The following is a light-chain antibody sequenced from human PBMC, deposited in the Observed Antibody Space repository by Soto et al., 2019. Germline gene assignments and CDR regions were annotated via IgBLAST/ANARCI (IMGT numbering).Light chain of an antibody. Sequence: QSALTQPASVSGSPGQSITISCTGTSSDVGGYNYVSWYQQHPGKAPKSIIYDVSSRPSGVSSRFSGSKSGNTASLTISGLQAEDEADYYYSSFTRSTTYVFGTGTKLTVL. CDR3: SSFTRSTTYV. CDR1: SSDVGGYNY. V-gene: IGLV2-14*03. J-gene: IGLJ1*01. CDR2: DVS.